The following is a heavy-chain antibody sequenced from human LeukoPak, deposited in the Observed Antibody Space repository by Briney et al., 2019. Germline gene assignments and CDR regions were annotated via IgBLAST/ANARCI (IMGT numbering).Heavy chain of an antibody. D-gene: IGHD3-22*01. CDR1: GFTFSSYW. CDR2: IKQDGSEK. V-gene: IGHV3-7*01. J-gene: IGHJ4*02. CDR3: ARGSNYYGSSGQVPFDY. Sequence: PGGSLRPSCAASGFTFSSYWMSWVRQAPGKGLEWVANIKQDGSEKYYVDSVKGRFTISRDNAKNSLYLQMNSLRAEDTAVYYCARGSNYYGSSGQVPFDYWGPGTLVPVSS.